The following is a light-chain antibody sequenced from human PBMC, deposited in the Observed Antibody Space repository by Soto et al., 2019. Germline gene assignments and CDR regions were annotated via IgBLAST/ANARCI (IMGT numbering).Light chain of an antibody. J-gene: IGKJ3*01. V-gene: IGKV3-20*01. Sequence: EIVLTQSPGTLSLSPGERATLSCRASQSVGSTYLAWYQQKPGQAPKLLIYGVSSRATGIPDRFSGRGSGTDFTLTISRLEPEDFAVYYCQQYGTSPLTFGPGTKVDI. CDR2: GVS. CDR1: QSVGSTY. CDR3: QQYGTSPLT.